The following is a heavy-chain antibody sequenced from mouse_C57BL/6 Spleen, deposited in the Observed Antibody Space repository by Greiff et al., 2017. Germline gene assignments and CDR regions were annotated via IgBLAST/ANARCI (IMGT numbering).Heavy chain of an antibody. J-gene: IGHJ3*01. V-gene: IGHV1-53*01. Sequence: QVQLQQPGTELVKPGASVKLSCKASGYTFTSYWMHWVKQRPGQGLAWIGNINPSNGGTNYNEKFKGKATLTVDKSSSTAYMQLSSLTSEDSAVYYCAGLTGTKGFAYWGQGTLVTVSA. D-gene: IGHD4-1*01. CDR2: INPSNGGT. CDR1: GYTFTSYW. CDR3: AGLTGTKGFAY.